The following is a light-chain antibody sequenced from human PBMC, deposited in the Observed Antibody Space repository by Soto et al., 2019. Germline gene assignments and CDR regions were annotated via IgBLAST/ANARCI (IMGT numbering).Light chain of an antibody. CDR3: HQFHRCPVT. Sequence: DIQLTQSPAILSASVGDRVTITCRASQGIGSSFSWYQQRPGGAPKLLIYAASILHGGVPSGFCGSRGGTEFSLTIISLRYDDVSVYYCHQFHRCPVTFGGGAKVEI. J-gene: IGKJ4*01. CDR1: QGIGSS. CDR2: AAS. V-gene: IGKV1-9*01.